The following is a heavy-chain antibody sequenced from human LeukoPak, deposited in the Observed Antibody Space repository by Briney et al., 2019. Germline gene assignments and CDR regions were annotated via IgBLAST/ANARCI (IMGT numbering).Heavy chain of an antibody. CDR2: IYSGGST. CDR1: GFTVSSNY. D-gene: IGHD3-10*01. V-gene: IGHV3-66*02. Sequence: GGSLRPSCAASGFTVSSNYMSWVRQAPGKGLEWVSVIYSGGSTYYADSVKGRFTISRDNSKNTLYLQMNSLRAEDTAVYYCAREAWYYYGSGSYSNWFDPWGQGTLVTVSS. J-gene: IGHJ5*02. CDR3: AREAWYYYGSGSYSNWFDP.